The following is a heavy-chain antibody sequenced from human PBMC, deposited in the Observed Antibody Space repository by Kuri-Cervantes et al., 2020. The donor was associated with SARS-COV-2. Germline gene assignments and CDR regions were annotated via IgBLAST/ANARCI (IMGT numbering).Heavy chain of an antibody. CDR2: ITPFNGNT. CDR1: GDTFTGYY. CDR3: ARSGPGAISREDDALDI. V-gene: IGHV1-45*02. D-gene: IGHD2-21*01. Sequence: SVKVSCKASGDTFTGYYMHWVRQAPGQAPEWMGWITPFNGNTNYAQKFQDRVTITRDRSASTAYMELSSLRSEDTAMYYCARSGPGAISREDDALDIWGQGTMVTVSS. J-gene: IGHJ3*02.